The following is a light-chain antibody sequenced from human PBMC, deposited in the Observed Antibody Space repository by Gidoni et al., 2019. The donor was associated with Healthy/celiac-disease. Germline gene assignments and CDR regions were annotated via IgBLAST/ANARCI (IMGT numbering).Light chain of an antibody. CDR2: GAS. J-gene: IGKJ4*01. V-gene: IGKV3-20*01. Sequence: ESVLTQSAGTLSLSPGERATLSCRASQRVSSSYLAWYQQKPGQAPRLLIYGASSRATGIPDRFSGSGSGTDFTLTISRLEPEDFAVYYCQQYGSSQGLTFGGGTKVEIK. CDR1: QRVSSSY. CDR3: QQYGSSQGLT.